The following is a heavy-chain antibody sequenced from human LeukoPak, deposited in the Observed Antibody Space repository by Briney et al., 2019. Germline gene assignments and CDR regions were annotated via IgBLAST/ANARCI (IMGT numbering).Heavy chain of an antibody. CDR3: AINWYSSSWLSFDY. V-gene: IGHV3-21*01. D-gene: IGHD6-13*01. CDR2: ISSSSSYI. Sequence: GGSLRLSCATSGFTFSSYSMNWDRQAPGKGLEWVSSISSSSSYIYYADSVKGRFTISRDNAKNSLYLQMNSLRAEDTAVYYCAINWYSSSWLSFDYWGQGTLVTVSS. J-gene: IGHJ4*02. CDR1: GFTFSSYS.